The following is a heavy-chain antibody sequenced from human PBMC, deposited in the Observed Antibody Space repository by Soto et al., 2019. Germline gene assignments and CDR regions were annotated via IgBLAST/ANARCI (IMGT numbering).Heavy chain of an antibody. CDR1: GFTFSDYY. CDR2: ISSSGSTI. J-gene: IGHJ4*02. D-gene: IGHD2-2*01. V-gene: IGHV3-11*01. Sequence: GGSLRLSCAASGFTFSDYYMSWIRQAPGKGLEWVSYISSSGSTIYYADSVKGRFTISRDNAKNSLYLQMNSLRAEDTAVYYCARTPDIVVVPAAHFDYWGQGTLVTVSS. CDR3: ARTPDIVVVPAAHFDY.